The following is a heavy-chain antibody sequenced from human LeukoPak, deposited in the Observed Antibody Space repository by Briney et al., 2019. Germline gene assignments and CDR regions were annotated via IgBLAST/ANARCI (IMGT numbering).Heavy chain of an antibody. CDR1: GYTFTSYT. V-gene: IGHV1-69*02. CDR3: ARGPAYSGSYYGDWGHYFDY. Sequence: GASVKVSCKASGYTFTSYTISWVRQAPGQGLEWMGRIIPILGIANYAQKFQGRVTITADKSTSTAYMELSSLRSEDTAVYYCARGPAYSGSYYGDWGHYFDYWGQGTLVTVSS. D-gene: IGHD1-26*01. CDR2: IIPILGIA. J-gene: IGHJ4*02.